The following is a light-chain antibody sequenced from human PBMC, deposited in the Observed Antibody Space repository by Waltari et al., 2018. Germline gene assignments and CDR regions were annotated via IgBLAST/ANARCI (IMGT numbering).Light chain of an antibody. J-gene: IGLJ2*01. CDR1: TRDIGHYKL. CDR2: EVS. Sequence: QSALTQPASVSGSPGQSITISCTGTTRDIGHYKLVSWYQQPPGKVPKLMIYEVSERPSGVSNRFSGSKAGNTSSLTISGLQAEDEADYYCCSYGGGTTFVVFGGGTKLAVL. CDR3: CSYGGGTTFVV. V-gene: IGLV2-23*02.